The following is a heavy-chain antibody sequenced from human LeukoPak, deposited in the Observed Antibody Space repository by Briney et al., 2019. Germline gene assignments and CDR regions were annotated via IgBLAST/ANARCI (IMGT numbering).Heavy chain of an antibody. J-gene: IGHJ4*02. CDR3: ARGLATILYFDY. D-gene: IGHD5-24*01. Sequence: SETLSLTCTVSGASIRSSYWSWIRQPPGKGLEWIGYIYYSGSTNYNPSLKSRVTISVDTSKNQFSLKLSSVTAADTAVYYCARGLATILYFDYWGQGTLVTVSS. V-gene: IGHV4-59*12. CDR1: GASIRSSY. CDR2: IYYSGST.